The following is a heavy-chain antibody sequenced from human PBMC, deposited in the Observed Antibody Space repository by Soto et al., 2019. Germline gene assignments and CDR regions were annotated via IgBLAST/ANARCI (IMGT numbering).Heavy chain of an antibody. V-gene: IGHV1-18*04. Sequence: ASVKVSCKASGYTFTTYDISWVRQAPGQGLEWMGRISAYNGDTNYAQKLQGRVTMTTDTSTSTAYMELRSLRSDDTAVYYCARGPPLPYDSSGYYSSYYYYGMDVWGQGTTVTVSS. CDR3: ARGPPLPYDSSGYYSSYYYYGMDV. D-gene: IGHD3-22*01. CDR2: ISAYNGDT. CDR1: GYTFTTYD. J-gene: IGHJ6*02.